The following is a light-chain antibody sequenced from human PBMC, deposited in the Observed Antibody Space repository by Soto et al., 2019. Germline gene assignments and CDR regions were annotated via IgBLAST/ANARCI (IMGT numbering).Light chain of an antibody. CDR3: QQSYSTPRT. V-gene: IGKV1-39*01. J-gene: IGKJ1*01. Sequence: DIQMTQSPSSLSASVGDRVTITCRASQSISSYLNWYQQKPGKAPKLLIYAASSLQSGVPSRFSGSGSGTDVTLTISCLQPGDFATYYCQQSYSTPRTFGQVTKVDIK. CDR2: AAS. CDR1: QSISSY.